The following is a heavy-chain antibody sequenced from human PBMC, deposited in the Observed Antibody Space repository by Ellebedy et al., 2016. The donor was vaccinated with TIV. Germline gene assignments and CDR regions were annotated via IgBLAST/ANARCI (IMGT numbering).Heavy chain of an antibody. Sequence: PGGSLRLSCAASGFTFSNYAMGWVRQAPGKGLVWVSFISDSSGGTYFTDSVEGRFTISRNNSENTLYLKIDSLRAEDTAVYYCGRQPGPGDYYGGSEYNGFWGQGAPVTVSS. CDR3: GRQPGPGDYYGGSEYNGF. V-gene: IGHV3-23*01. CDR1: GFTFSNYA. CDR2: ISDSSGGT. J-gene: IGHJ4*02. D-gene: IGHD3-22*01.